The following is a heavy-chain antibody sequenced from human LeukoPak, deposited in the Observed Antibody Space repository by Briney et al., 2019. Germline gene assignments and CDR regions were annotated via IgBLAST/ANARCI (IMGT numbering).Heavy chain of an antibody. CDR3: ARKRDRSGTYFNNYFYYFYMDV. D-gene: IGHD3-10*01. V-gene: IGHV3-33*01. CDR2: VWATGTKK. J-gene: IGHJ6*03. Sequence: GGSLRLSCVASGFIFSNYGMHWVRQAPGKGLEWVAVVWATGTKKDYADSVKGRFTISRDNTKNTLYLQMNSLRAEDTAVYYCARKRDRSGTYFNNYFYYFYMDVWGKGTTVTVTS. CDR1: GFIFSNYG.